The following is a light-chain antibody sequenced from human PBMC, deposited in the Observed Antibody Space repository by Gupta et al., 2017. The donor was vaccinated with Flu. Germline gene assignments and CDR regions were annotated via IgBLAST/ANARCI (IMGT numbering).Light chain of an antibody. CDR1: SSDIASYNY. J-gene: IGLJ2*01. Sequence: QSALTQPASVSGSPGQSITISCTGTSSDIASYNYVSWYQQHPGKAPKLLIYDVTNRPSGISNRFSGSKSGDTASLTISGLQGEDEADYYCSSYTSSTTLVFGGGTKLTVL. CDR2: DVT. V-gene: IGLV2-14*01. CDR3: SSYTSSTTLV.